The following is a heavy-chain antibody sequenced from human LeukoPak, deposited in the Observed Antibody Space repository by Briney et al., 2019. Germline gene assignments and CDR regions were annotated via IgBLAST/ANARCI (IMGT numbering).Heavy chain of an antibody. CDR3: AKDRATVTTVFATDGMDV. Sequence: PGGSLRLSCAASGFTLSSYAMSWVRQAPGKGLEWVSAISGSGGSTNYADSVKGRFTISRDNSKNTLYLQMNSLRAEDTAVYYCAKDRATVTTVFATDGMDVWGQGTTVTVSS. J-gene: IGHJ6*02. D-gene: IGHD4-11*01. CDR1: GFTLSSYA. V-gene: IGHV3-23*01. CDR2: ISGSGGST.